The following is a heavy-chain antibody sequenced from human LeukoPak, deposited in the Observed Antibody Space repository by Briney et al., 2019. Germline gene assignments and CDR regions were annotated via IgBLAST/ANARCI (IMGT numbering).Heavy chain of an antibody. J-gene: IGHJ4*02. CDR1: GYPLSTSGVG. CDR3: AHTHYGYYPDY. Sequence: SGPTLAKLTQTLTLTCNFSGYPLSTSGVGVGWIRQPPGKALEWLALVYWNDDKRYSPSLMSGLTITKDTSNNQVILTMTNMGPADTATYYCAHTHYGYYPDYWGQGTLVTVSS. D-gene: IGHD3-10*01. CDR2: VYWNDDK. V-gene: IGHV2-5*01.